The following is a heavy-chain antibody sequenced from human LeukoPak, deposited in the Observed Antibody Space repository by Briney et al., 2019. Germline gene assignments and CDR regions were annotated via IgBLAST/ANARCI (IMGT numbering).Heavy chain of an antibody. CDR1: AGSISNYY. CDR3: AREYCSSSSCLHYSYYYFMDV. V-gene: IGHV4-4*07. J-gene: IGHJ6*04. Sequence: PSETLSLTCTVSAGSISNYYWSWIRQPAGKALEWIGRIYTSGSTNYNPSLESRVTLSVDTSKNQFSLKLTPVPDADTAVYYWAREYCSSSSCLHYSYYYFMDVWGKGTKVTVSS. CDR2: IYTSGST. D-gene: IGHD2-2*01.